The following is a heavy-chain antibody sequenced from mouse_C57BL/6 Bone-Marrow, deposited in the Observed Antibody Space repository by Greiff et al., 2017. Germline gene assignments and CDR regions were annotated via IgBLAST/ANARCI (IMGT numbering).Heavy chain of an antibody. V-gene: IGHV1-64*01. J-gene: IGHJ3*01. CDR3: ARDEWLLPWFAY. CDR2: IHPTSGST. CDR1: GYTFTSYW. Sequence: QVQLKQPGAELVKPGASVKLSCKASGYTFTSYWMHWVKQTPGQGLEWIGMIHPTSGSTYYNEKFKGKATLTVDKSSSTAYMQLRSLTSEDSEVDYCARDEWLLPWFAYWGQGTLVTVSA. D-gene: IGHD2-3*01.